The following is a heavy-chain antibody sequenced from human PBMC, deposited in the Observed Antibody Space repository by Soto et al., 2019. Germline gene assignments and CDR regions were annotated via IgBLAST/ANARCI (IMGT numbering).Heavy chain of an antibody. CDR1: GFTFSSYW. Sequence: EVHLVESGGGLVQPGGSLRLSCAASGFTFSSYWMHWVRQAPGKGLVWVSRINSDGSSIRYADSVKGRFTISRDNAKNTLYLQMNNRRADDTAGYYCATSITVGGGGWGQGTLVTVSS. CDR2: INSDGSSI. D-gene: IGHD3-16*01. CDR3: ATSITVGGGG. J-gene: IGHJ4*02. V-gene: IGHV3-74*01.